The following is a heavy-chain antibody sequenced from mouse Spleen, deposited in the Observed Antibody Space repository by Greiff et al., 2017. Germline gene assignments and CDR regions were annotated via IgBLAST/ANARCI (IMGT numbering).Heavy chain of an antibody. CDR1: GFTFSDYG. CDR3: ASTYRYGFDY. J-gene: IGHJ2*01. CDR2: ISSGSSTI. D-gene: IGHD2-14*01. Sequence: EVQLVESGGGLVKPGGSLKLSCAASGFTFSDYGMHWVRQAPEKGLEWVAYISSGSSTIYYADTVKGRFTISRDNAKNTLFLQMTSLRSEDTAKYYCASTYRYGFDYWGQGTTLTVSS. V-gene: IGHV5-17*01.